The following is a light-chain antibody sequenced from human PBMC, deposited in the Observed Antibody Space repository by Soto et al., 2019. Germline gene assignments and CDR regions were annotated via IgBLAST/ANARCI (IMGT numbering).Light chain of an antibody. CDR3: SSYAGSSNV. CDR2: EVN. J-gene: IGLJ1*01. CDR1: SSDVGGYNY. Sequence: QSVLTQPPSASGSPGQSVAISCTGTSSDVGGYNYVSWYQQHPGKAPKLMIYEVNKRPSGVPDRFSGSKPGSTASLTVSGLQAEDEADYYCSSYAGSSNVFGTGTKVTVL. V-gene: IGLV2-8*01.